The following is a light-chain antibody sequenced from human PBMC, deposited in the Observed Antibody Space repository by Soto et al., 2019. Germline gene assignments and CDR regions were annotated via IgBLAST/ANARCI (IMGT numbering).Light chain of an antibody. CDR3: QHYNSYSWT. CDR2: AAS. CDR1: QGISSY. J-gene: IGKJ1*01. Sequence: AIRMTQSPSSFSASTGDRVTITCRASQGISSYLAWYQQKPGKAPKLLIYAASTLQSGVPSRFSGSGSGTEFTLTISSLQPDDFATYYCQHYNSYSWTFGQGTKVDIK. V-gene: IGKV1-8*01.